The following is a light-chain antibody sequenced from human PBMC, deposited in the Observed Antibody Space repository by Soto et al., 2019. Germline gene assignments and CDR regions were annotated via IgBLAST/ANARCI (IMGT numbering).Light chain of an antibody. Sequence: QSALTQPASVSGSPGQSITISCTGTSSDVGAYDFVSWYQQHPDKAPKLMIYEVRNRPSGVSNRFSGSKSVNTATLTISGLQAEDEAGYYCSSYTTSSTRVFGTGTKLTVL. CDR2: EVR. CDR1: SSDVGAYDF. V-gene: IGLV2-14*03. J-gene: IGLJ1*01. CDR3: SSYTTSSTRV.